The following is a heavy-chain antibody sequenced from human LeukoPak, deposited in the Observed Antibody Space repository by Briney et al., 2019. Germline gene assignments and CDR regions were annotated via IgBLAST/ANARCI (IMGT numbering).Heavy chain of an antibody. CDR3: ARDPTPRYCSGGSCYTHYGIDV. J-gene: IGHJ6*02. V-gene: IGHV3-21*01. CDR1: GFTFSSYT. D-gene: IGHD2-15*01. Sequence: GGSLRLSRAASGFTFSSYTMNWVRQAPGKGLEWVSSISSSSSYIYYADSVKGRLTISRDNAKNSLYLQMNSLRAEDTAVYYCARDPTPRYCSGGSCYTHYGIDVWGQGTTVTVSS. CDR2: ISSSSSYI.